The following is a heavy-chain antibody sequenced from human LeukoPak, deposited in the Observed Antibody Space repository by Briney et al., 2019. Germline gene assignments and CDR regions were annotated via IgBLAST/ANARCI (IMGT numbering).Heavy chain of an antibody. Sequence: SETLSLTCTVSGGSISRNNYYWGWSRQPPGQGLEWIGSIYYSGSTYYNPSLKSRVTISVDTSKNQFSLKLSSVTAADTAVYYCARTRYYYNSRSYGAPYYFDYWGQGTLVTVSS. J-gene: IGHJ4*02. CDR2: IYYSGST. V-gene: IGHV4-39*01. CDR3: ARTRYYYNSRSYGAPYYFDY. D-gene: IGHD3-10*01. CDR1: GGSISRNNYY.